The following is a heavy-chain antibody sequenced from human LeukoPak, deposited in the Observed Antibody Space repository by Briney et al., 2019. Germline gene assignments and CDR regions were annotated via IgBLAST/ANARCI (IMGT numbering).Heavy chain of an antibody. D-gene: IGHD4-17*01. V-gene: IGHV1-2*02. Sequence: ASVKVSCKASGYTFTGYYMHWVRQAPGQGLEWMGWINPNSGGTSYAQKFQGRVTMTRDTSISTAYMELSRLRSDDTAVYYCARSDGRYGDYENGYWGQGTLVTVSS. CDR2: INPNSGGT. CDR3: ARSDGRYGDYENGY. CDR1: GYTFTGYY. J-gene: IGHJ4*02.